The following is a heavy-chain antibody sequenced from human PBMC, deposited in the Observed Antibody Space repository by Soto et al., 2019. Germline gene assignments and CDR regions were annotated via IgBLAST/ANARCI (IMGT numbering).Heavy chain of an antibody. CDR3: ARSGAVAGKFDY. CDR2: VYYSGIT. V-gene: IGHV4-39*01. Sequence: SETLSLTCTVSGGSISSTTYYWGWIRQPPGKGLEWIGSVYYSGITYYNPSLKSRLSISVETSKNQFSLKLNSVTAADTAVYYCARSGAVAGKFDYWGQGTLVTVSS. J-gene: IGHJ4*02. D-gene: IGHD6-19*01. CDR1: GGSISSTTYY.